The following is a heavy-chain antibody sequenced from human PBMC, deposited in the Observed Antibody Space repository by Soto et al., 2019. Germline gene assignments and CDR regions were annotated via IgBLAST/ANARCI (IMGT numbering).Heavy chain of an antibody. CDR2: IYYSGST. V-gene: IGHV4-59*01. J-gene: IGHJ5*02. D-gene: IGHD5-18*01. Sequence: SETLSLTCTVSGGSISSYYWSWIRQPPGKGLEWIGYIYYSGSTNYNPSLKSRVTISVDTSKNQFSLKLSSVTAADTAVYYCERGRGYSYGSNWFDPWGQGTLVTVSS. CDR3: ERGRGYSYGSNWFDP. CDR1: GGSISSYY.